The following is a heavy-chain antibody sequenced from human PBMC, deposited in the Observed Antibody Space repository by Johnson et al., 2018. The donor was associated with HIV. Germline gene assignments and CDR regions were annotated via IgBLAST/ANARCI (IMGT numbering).Heavy chain of an antibody. D-gene: IGHD3-16*01. Sequence: QVQLVESGGGVVQPGKSLRLSCAASGFTFSNYAIHWVRQAPGHGLEWVAFVTYDGSKTYYAESVKGRVTIYRDNSKNTLYLQMSSLRAEDTALYYGARGWGGQQPIWGQGTMVTVSS. CDR3: ARGWGGQQPI. CDR1: GFTFSNYA. V-gene: IGHV3-30*03. CDR2: VTYDGSKT. J-gene: IGHJ3*02.